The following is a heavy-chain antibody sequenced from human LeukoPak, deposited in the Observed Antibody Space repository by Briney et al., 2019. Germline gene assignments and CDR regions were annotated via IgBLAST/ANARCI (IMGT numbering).Heavy chain of an antibody. CDR3: ARWDYYFDY. J-gene: IGHJ4*02. D-gene: IGHD1-26*01. Sequence: SETLSLTCTVSVGSISSSSYYWGWIRQPPGKGLEWIGSIYYSGSTYYNPSLKSRVTISVDTSKNEFSLKLSSVPAADTAVYYCARWDYYFDYWGQGTLVTVSS. V-gene: IGHV4-39*01. CDR1: VGSISSSSYY. CDR2: IYYSGST.